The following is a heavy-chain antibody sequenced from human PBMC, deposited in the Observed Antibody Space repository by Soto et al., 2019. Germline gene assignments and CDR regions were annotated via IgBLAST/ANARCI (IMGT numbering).Heavy chain of an antibody. CDR3: ARAYSSGRYYFDY. D-gene: IGHD6-19*01. V-gene: IGHV4-31*03. J-gene: IGHJ4*02. CDR1: GGSISSGGYY. Sequence: SETLSLTCTVSGGSISSGGYYWSWIRQHPGKGLEWIGYIYYSGSTYYNPSLKSRVTISVDTSKNQFSLKLSSVTAADTALYYCARAYSSGRYYFDYWGQGTLVTVSS. CDR2: IYYSGST.